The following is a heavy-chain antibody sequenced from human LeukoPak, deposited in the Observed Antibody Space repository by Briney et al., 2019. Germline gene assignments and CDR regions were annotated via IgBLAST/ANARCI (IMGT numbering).Heavy chain of an antibody. V-gene: IGHV3-43*02. CDR1: GFTFDDYA. J-gene: IGHJ5*02. CDR3: AKETVAATGAAPNWFDP. CDR2: ISGDGGST. Sequence: GGSLRLSCAASGFTFDDYAMHWVRQAPGKGLEWVSLISGDGGSTYYADSVKGRFTISRDNSKNSLHLQMNSLRTEDTALYYCAKETVAATGAAPNWFDPWGQGTLVTVSS. D-gene: IGHD2-15*01.